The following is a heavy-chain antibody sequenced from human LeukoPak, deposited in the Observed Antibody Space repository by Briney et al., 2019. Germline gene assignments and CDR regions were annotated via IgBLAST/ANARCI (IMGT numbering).Heavy chain of an antibody. V-gene: IGHV4-59*08. J-gene: IGHJ5*02. CDR2: IYYSGST. CDR1: GDSISSYY. CDR3: ARGGGSIGYCSSTSCTFEP. Sequence: SETLSLTCTVSGDSISSYYWSWIRQPPGKGLEWIGYIYYSGSTNYNPSLKSRVTISVDTSKNQFSLKLSSVTAADTAVYYCARGGGSIGYCSSTSCTFEPWGQGTLVTVSS. D-gene: IGHD2-2*01.